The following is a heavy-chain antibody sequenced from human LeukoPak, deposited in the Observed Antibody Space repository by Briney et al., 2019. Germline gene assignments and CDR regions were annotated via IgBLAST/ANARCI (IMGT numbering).Heavy chain of an antibody. CDR3: ARGVNYYDSSGYYYSNWFDP. CDR2: MSSSSRYI. Sequence: GGSLRLSCAASGFTFSSYSMNWVRQAPGKGLEWVSLMSSSSRYIYYADSVKGRFTISRDNAKNTLYLQMNSLRAEDTAVYYCARGVNYYDSSGYYYSNWFDPWGQGTLVTVSS. V-gene: IGHV3-21*01. D-gene: IGHD3-22*01. J-gene: IGHJ5*02. CDR1: GFTFSSYS.